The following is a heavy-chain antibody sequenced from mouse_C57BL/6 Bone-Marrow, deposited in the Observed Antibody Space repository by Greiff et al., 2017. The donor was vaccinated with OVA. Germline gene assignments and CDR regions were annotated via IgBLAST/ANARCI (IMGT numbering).Heavy chain of an antibody. Sequence: SGAELVRPGASVTLSCKASGYTFTDYEMHWVKQTPVHGLEWIGAIDPETGGTAYNQKFKGKAILTADKSSSTAYMELRSLTSEDSAVYYCTKEGKGGTDFDYWGQGTTLTVSS. CDR2: IDPETGGT. D-gene: IGHD4-1*01. J-gene: IGHJ2*01. CDR1: GYTFTDYE. V-gene: IGHV1-15*01. CDR3: TKEGKGGTDFDY.